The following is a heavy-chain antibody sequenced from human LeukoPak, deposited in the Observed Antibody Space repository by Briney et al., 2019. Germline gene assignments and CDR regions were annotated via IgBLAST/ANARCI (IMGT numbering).Heavy chain of an antibody. J-gene: IGHJ5*02. Sequence: SETLSLTCTVSGGSISDYYWSWIRQLAGKGLEWIGRIYTSGSTNYNPSLKGRVTMSVDTSKNQFSLKLSSVTAADTAVYYCARGSTTWDWFDPWGQGTLVTVSS. CDR1: GGSISDYY. CDR3: ARGSTTWDWFDP. D-gene: IGHD2-2*01. V-gene: IGHV4-4*07. CDR2: IYTSGST.